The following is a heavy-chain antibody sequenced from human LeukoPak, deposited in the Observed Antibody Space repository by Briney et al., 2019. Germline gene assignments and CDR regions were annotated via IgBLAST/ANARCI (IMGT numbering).Heavy chain of an antibody. Sequence: SVKVSCKASGGTFSNYAISWVRQAPGQGLEWMGGIIPIFGTTNYAQKFQGRVTITADESTSTAYMELSRLKFEDTGVYYCARSSVDQMLWNCFENWGQGTLVTVSS. CDR3: ARSSVDQMLWNCFEN. J-gene: IGHJ4*02. CDR1: GGTFSNYA. V-gene: IGHV1-69*13. D-gene: IGHD2-2*01. CDR2: IIPIFGTT.